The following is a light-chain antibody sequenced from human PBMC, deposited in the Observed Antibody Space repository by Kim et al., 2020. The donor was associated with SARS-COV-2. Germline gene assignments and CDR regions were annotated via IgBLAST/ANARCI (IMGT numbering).Light chain of an antibody. CDR1: ASDIGGYNY. V-gene: IGLV2-14*03. J-gene: IGLJ2*01. CDR2: DVF. Sequence: QSALTQPASVSGSPGQSLTISCTGTASDIGGYNYVSWYQQHPDKAPRLVIYDVFYRPSGLSDRFSGSKSGNTASLTISGLQAEDEADYFCSSYSDSGTSVLFGGGTQLTVL. CDR3: SSYSDSGTSVL.